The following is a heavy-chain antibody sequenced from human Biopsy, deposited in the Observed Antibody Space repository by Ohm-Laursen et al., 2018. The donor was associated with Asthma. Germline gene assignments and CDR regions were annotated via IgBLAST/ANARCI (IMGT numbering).Heavy chain of an antibody. CDR2: INGKSNSI. CDR3: ARDSYSSGLYDDFES. V-gene: IGHV3-48*04. Sequence: SLRLSCAASGFTVSNFAMNWVRQAPGKGLEWISYINGKSNSIEYADSVKGRFTISRDNAKNSLYLQMNSLRAEDTAVYYCARDSYSSGLYDDFESWGQGTLVTVSS. CDR1: GFTVSNFA. D-gene: IGHD6-19*01. J-gene: IGHJ4*02.